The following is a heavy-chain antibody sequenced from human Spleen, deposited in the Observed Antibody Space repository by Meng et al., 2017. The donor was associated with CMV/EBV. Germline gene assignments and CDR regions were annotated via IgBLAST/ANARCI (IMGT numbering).Heavy chain of an antibody. D-gene: IGHD2-15*01. J-gene: IGHJ6*02. CDR2: IWYDGSKQ. CDR3: ANGGVRQFYYAMDV. Sequence: GGSLRLSCAASGFSFSYFGMHWVRQAPDKGLEWVAFIWYDGSKQNFADSVKGRFTVSRDNSNNTLYLQMNSLRGEDTAVYYCANGGVRQFYYAMDVWGQGTTVTVSS. V-gene: IGHV3-30*02. CDR1: GFSFSYFG.